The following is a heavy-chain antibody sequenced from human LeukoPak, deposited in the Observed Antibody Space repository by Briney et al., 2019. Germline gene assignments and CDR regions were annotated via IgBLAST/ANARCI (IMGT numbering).Heavy chain of an antibody. CDR3: ARAYCGGDCYRNWFDP. D-gene: IGHD2-21*02. V-gene: IGHV4-59*11. J-gene: IGHJ5*02. CDR2: IYYSGST. Sequence: SETLSLTCTVCGGSISSHYRSWIRQPPGKGLEWIGYIYYSGSTNYNPSLKSRVTISVDTSKNQFSLKLSSVTAADTAVYYYARAYCGGDCYRNWFDPWGQGTLVTVSS. CDR1: GGSISSHY.